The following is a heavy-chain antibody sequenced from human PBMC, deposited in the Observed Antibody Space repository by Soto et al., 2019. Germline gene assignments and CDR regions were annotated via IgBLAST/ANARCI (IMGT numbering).Heavy chain of an antibody. Sequence: EVQLVESGGGLVQPGGSLRLSCAASGFTFSSYSMNWVRQAPGKGLEWVSYISRSSSTIYYADSVKCRFTISRENVKNPLYRQMNSLRDENTAVYYCARDPPPLSRGWQTMYYLDYGGQGTLVTVSS. CDR2: ISRSSSTI. CDR1: GFTFSSYS. CDR3: ARDPPPLSRGWQTMYYLDY. J-gene: IGHJ4*02. V-gene: IGHV3-48*02. D-gene: IGHD3-10*01.